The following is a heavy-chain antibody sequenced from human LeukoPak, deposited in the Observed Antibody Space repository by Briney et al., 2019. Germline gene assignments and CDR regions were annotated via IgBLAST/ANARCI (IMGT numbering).Heavy chain of an antibody. J-gene: IGHJ6*03. V-gene: IGHV3-48*03. D-gene: IGHD3-10*01. CDR3: ATPPRFSYYYYYMDV. CDR2: ISSSGSTI. Sequence: GGSLRLSCAASGFTFSSYEMNWVRQAPGKGLEWVPYISSSGSTIYYADSVKGRFTISRDNAKNSLYLQMNSLRAEDTAVYYCATPPRFSYYYYYMDVWGKGTTVTVSS. CDR1: GFTFSSYE.